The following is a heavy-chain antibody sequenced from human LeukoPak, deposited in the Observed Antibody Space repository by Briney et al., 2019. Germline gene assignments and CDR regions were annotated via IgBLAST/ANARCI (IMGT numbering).Heavy chain of an antibody. Sequence: ASVKVSCKASGYTFTSYGISWVRQAPGQRLEWMGWISAYNGNTNYAQKLQGRVTMTIDTSTSTAYMELRSLRSDDTAVYYCARDGNSVLLWFGELLPYFDYWGQGTLVTVSS. CDR1: GYTFTSYG. CDR2: ISAYNGNT. CDR3: ARDGNSVLLWFGELLPYFDY. J-gene: IGHJ4*02. V-gene: IGHV1-18*01. D-gene: IGHD3-10*01.